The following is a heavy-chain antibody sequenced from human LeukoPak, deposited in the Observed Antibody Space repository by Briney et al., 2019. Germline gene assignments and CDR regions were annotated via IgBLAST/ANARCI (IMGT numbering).Heavy chain of an antibody. D-gene: IGHD6-13*01. CDR1: GFTFSSYA. J-gene: IGHJ6*02. V-gene: IGHV3-30-3*01. CDR3: ARDLLAAAGRLYYYYGMDV. CDR2: ISYDGSNK. Sequence: GGSLRPSCAASGFTFSSYAMHWVRQAPGKGLEWVAVISYDGSNKYYADSVKGRFTISRDNSKNTLYLQMNSLRAEDTAVYYCARDLLAAAGRLYYYYGMDVWGQGTTVTVSS.